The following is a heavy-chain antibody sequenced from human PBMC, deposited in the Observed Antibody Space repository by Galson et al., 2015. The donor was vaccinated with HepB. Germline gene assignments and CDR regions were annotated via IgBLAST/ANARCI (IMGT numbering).Heavy chain of an antibody. D-gene: IGHD6-6*01. CDR3: ARHRIAACPVWAYYYYGMDV. CDR2: VIPIFGIA. J-gene: IGHJ6*02. CDR1: GGTFSSYA. Sequence: SVKVSCKASGGTFSSYAISWVRQAPGQGLEWMGGVIPIFGIANYAQKFQGRVTITADESTSTAYMELSSLRSEDTAVYYCARHRIAACPVWAYYYYGMDVWGQGTTVTASS. V-gene: IGHV1-69*13.